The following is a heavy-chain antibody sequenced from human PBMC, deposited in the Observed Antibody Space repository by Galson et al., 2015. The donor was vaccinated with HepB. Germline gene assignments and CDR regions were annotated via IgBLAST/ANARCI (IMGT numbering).Heavy chain of an antibody. J-gene: IGHJ5*02. CDR1: GFTFSSYW. CDR2: IKQDGSEK. V-gene: IGHV3-7*01. Sequence: SLRLSCAGSGFTFSSYWMSWVRQAPGKGLEWVANIKQDGSEKYYVGSVKGRFTISRDNAKNSLYLQMNSLRAEDTAVYYCARGESIFAPGGQGTLVTVSS. CDR3: ARGESIFAP. D-gene: IGHD3-3*01.